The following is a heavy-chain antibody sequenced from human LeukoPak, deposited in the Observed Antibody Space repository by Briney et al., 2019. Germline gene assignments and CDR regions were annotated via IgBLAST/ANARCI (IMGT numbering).Heavy chain of an antibody. D-gene: IGHD3-10*01. CDR3: ARDEVEHYYGSGSYWD. CDR2: IIPIFATA. V-gene: IGHV1-69*13. CDR1: GGTFSNYV. Sequence: ASVKVSCKASGGTFSNYVINWVRQAPGQGLEWMGGIIPIFATADYAQKFQGRVTITADESTSTAYMELSSLRSHDTAVYYCARDEVEHYYGSGSYWDWGQGTLVTVSS. J-gene: IGHJ4*02.